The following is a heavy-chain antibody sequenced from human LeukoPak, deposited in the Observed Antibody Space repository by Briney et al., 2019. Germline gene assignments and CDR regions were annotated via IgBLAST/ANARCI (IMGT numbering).Heavy chain of an antibody. CDR2: IYYSGST. V-gene: IGHV4-39*07. D-gene: IGHD3-22*01. J-gene: IGHJ4*02. CDR1: GGSISSSSYY. Sequence: SETLSLTCTVSGGSISSSSYYWGWIRQPPGKGLEWIGSIYYSGSTYYNPSLKSRVTISVDTSKNQFSLKLSSVTAADTAVYCCARGSVSSGYYYFDYWGQGTLVTVSS. CDR3: ARGSVSSGYYYFDY.